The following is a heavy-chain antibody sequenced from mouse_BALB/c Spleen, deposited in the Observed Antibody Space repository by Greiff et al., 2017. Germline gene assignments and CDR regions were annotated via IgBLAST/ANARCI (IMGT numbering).Heavy chain of an antibody. CDR3: ARYYGNSGWFAY. CDR2: INPSTGYT. V-gene: IGHV1-7*01. CDR1: GYTFTSYW. D-gene: IGHD2-1*01. Sequence: QVQLQQSGAELAKPGASVKMSCKASGYTFTSYWMHWVKQRPGQGLEWIGYINPSTGYTEYNQKFKDKATLTADKSSSTAYMQLSSLTSEDSAVYYCARYYGNSGWFAYWGQGTLVTVSA. J-gene: IGHJ3*01.